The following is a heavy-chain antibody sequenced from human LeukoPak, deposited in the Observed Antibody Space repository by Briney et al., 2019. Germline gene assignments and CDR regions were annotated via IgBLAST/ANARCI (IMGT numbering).Heavy chain of an antibody. J-gene: IGHJ6*02. CDR3: ARSSITMVRGVHYGTDV. Sequence: GGSLRLSCAASGFTFSSYDMHWVRQATGKGLEWVSAIGTAGDTYYPGSVKGRFTISRENAKNSLYLQMNSLRAGDTAVYYCARSSITMVRGVHYGTDVWGQGTTVTVSS. CDR2: IGTAGDT. D-gene: IGHD3-10*01. CDR1: GFTFSSYD. V-gene: IGHV3-13*01.